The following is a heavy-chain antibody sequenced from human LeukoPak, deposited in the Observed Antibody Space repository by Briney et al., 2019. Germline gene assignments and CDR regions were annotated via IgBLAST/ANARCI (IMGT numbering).Heavy chain of an antibody. CDR1: GGSISSSSYY. CDR2: IYYSGST. J-gene: IGHJ5*02. D-gene: IGHD3-10*01. V-gene: IGHV4-39*07. CDR3: ARGAMVRGANPREVWLDP. Sequence: SETLSLTCTVSGGSISSSSYYWGWIRQPPGKGLEWVGSIYYSGSTYYNPSLKSRVTISVDTSKNQFSLKLSSVTAADTAVYYCARGAMVRGANPREVWLDPWGQGTLVTVSS.